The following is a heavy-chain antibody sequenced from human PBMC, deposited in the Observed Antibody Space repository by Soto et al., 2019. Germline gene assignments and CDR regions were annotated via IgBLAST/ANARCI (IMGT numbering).Heavy chain of an antibody. J-gene: IGHJ4*02. CDR3: ARERGGYSDY. D-gene: IGHD5-12*01. V-gene: IGHV1-8*01. CDR1: GYTFTIYL. CDR2: MNPNSGNT. Sequence: GASVKGSGKASGYTFTIYLIKWVRQATGQGLEWMGWMNPNSGNTGYAQKFQGRVTMTRNTSISTAYMELSSLGSEDTAVYYCARERGGYSDYWGQGTLVTVSP.